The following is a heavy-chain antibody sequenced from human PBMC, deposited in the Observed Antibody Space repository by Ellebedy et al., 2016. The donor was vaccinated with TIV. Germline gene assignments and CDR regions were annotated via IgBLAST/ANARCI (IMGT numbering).Heavy chain of an antibody. CDR3: ARCYYGSGNYKWCEFDR. D-gene: IGHD3-10*01. CDR1: GYIFNIYS. CDR2: ISPLDSQA. Sequence: GESLKISCKGSGYIFNIYSIAWVRQIPGKGLEWMGIISPLDSQASYSPSFQGHITLSVDKSITTAYLQWSSLKASDTGIYYCARCYYGSGNYKWCEFDRWGKGSLVTVSS. J-gene: IGHJ4*02. V-gene: IGHV5-51*01.